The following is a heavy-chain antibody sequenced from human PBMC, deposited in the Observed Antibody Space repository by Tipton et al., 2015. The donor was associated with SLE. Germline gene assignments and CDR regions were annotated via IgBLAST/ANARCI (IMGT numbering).Heavy chain of an antibody. CDR2: ISYSGSP. V-gene: IGHV4-39*01. CDR1: GGPIISSSYS. D-gene: IGHD4-17*01. J-gene: IGHJ4*02. CDR3: PRHDSDYGYTDS. Sequence: TLSLTCSVSGGPIISSSYSWGWFRQSPGKGLEWLGTISYSGSPYYNPSLKSRVTISVDTSKNQFSLKVNSVTAADTAVYYFPRHDSDYGYTDSWGQGTLVTVTS.